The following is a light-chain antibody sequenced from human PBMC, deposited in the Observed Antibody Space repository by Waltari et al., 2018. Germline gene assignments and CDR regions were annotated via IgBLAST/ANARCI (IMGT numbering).Light chain of an antibody. CDR1: QSISTW. V-gene: IGKV1-5*03. J-gene: IGKJ1*01. Sequence: DIRMTQSPSTLSESVGKRVTIICRASQSISTWLAWYQQKPGKAPKLLIYKASTVERGVPSRFSGGGSGTEFTLTISSLQPDDFATYYCQQYNTYPRTFGQGTKVEIK. CDR3: QQYNTYPRT. CDR2: KAS.